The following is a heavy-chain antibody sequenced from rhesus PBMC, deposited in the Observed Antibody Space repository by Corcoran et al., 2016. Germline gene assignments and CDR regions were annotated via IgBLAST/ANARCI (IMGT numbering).Heavy chain of an antibody. CDR1: GGSISSSHW. Sequence: QVQLQESGPAVVKPSETLSPTCAGPGGSISSSHWWSGIRQSPGRGLEWIGGIYGSGRSTAYNPSLKSRFTISKDTSKNQFSLKLSSVTAADTAVYYCARDLAAVIYFDYWGQGVLVTVSS. J-gene: IGHJ4*01. CDR3: ARDLAAVIYFDY. D-gene: IGHD6-25*01. CDR2: IYGSGRST. V-gene: IGHV4-93*01.